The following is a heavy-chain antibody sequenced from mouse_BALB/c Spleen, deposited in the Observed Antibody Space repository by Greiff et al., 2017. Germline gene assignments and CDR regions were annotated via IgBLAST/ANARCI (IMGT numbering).Heavy chain of an antibody. J-gene: IGHJ3*01. V-gene: IGHV5-9-4*01. CDR1: GFTFSSYA. CDR3: AREGPPPFAY. Sequence: EVQLVESGGGLVKPGGSLKLSCAASGFTFSSYAMSWVRQSPEKRLEWVAEISSGGSYTYYPDTVTGRFTISRDNAKNTLYLEMSSLRSEDTAMYYCAREGPPPFAYWGQGTGHCLC. CDR2: ISSGGSYT.